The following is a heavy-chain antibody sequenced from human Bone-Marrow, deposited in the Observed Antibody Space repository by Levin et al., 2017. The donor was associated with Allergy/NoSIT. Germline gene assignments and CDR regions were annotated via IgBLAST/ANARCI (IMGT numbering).Heavy chain of an antibody. D-gene: IGHD2-21*01. V-gene: IGHV4-34*08. J-gene: IGHJ5*02. Sequence: PSETLSLTCAVYNGTLTGFLWTWVRQAPGKSLEYIGEIDHLGSSDYNPSLKSRITMSLDTSKKQFSLKLTSVTAADTAMYFCARVPHHCSNTDCQRRGRWFDPWGEGSLVTVSS. CDR2: IDHLGSS. CDR3: ARVPHHCSNTDCQRRGRWFDP. CDR1: NGTLTGFL.